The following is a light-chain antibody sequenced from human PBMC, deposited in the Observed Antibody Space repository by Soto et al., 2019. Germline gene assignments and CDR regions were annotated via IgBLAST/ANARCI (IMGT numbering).Light chain of an antibody. CDR2: EVS. CDR1: SSDVGGYNY. Sequence: QSALTQPPSASGSPGQSVTISCTGTSSDVGGYNYVSWYQQHPGKAPKLMIYEVSKRPSGVPDRFSGSKSGNTASLTVSGLQAEDEADYYCSSYAGSTPSYVFGTGTKLTVL. V-gene: IGLV2-8*01. CDR3: SSYAGSTPSYV. J-gene: IGLJ1*01.